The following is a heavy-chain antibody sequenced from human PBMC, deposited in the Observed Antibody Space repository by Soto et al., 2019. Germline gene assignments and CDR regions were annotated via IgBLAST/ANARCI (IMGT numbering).Heavy chain of an antibody. CDR2: IIPILGIA. CDR3: ARDRGDYYGSGSYSNWFDP. V-gene: IGHV1-69*08. CDR1: GGTFSSYT. D-gene: IGHD3-10*01. Sequence: HVQLVQSGAEVKKPGSSVKVYFKAAGGTFSSYTISWVRQAPGQGLEWMGRIIPILGIANYAQKFQGRVTTTADESTSTSYMERSRLRSEDTAVYYCARDRGDYYGSGSYSNWFDPWGQGTMDTVST. J-gene: IGHJ5*02.